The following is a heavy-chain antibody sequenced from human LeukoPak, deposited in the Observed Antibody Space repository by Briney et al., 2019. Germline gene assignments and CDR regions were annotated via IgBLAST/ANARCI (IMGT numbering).Heavy chain of an antibody. CDR3: AKDRIGAEKDYARPFDY. D-gene: IGHD4-17*01. V-gene: IGHV3-23*01. Sequence: PGGSLRLSRAASGFTFSSYAMSWVRQAPGKGLEWVSAISGSGGSTYYADSVKGRFTISRDNSKNTLYLQMNSLRAEDTAVYYCAKDRIGAEKDYARPFDYWGQGTLVTVSS. CDR1: GFTFSSYA. J-gene: IGHJ4*02. CDR2: ISGSGGST.